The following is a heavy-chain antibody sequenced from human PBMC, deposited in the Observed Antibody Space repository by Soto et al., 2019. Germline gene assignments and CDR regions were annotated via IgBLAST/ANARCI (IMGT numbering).Heavy chain of an antibody. Sequence: SETLSLTCTVSGGSLSSYYWSWVRQPPGKGLKWIGYIYYTGNTIYNPSLKSRVDMSVDTSNNQFSLKLTSVTVADTAVYYCARERFLDVWGKGTTVTVSS. CDR3: ARERFLDV. J-gene: IGHJ6*03. V-gene: IGHV4-59*01. CDR2: IYYTGNT. CDR1: GGSLSSYY. D-gene: IGHD3-3*01.